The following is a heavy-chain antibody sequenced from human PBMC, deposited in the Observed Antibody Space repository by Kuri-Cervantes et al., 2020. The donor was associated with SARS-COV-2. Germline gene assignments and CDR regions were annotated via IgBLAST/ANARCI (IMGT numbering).Heavy chain of an antibody. CDR3: AKEQNHSNFLYYFDY. V-gene: IGHV3-30*02. Sequence: GESLKISCAASGFNFATYGMHWVRQAPGKGLEWVAFIRYDGSNKYYADSVKGRFTISRDNSKNTLYLQMNSLRAEDTAVYYCAKEQNHSNFLYYFDYWGQGTLVTVSS. J-gene: IGHJ4*02. CDR1: GFNFATYG. D-gene: IGHD4-11*01. CDR2: IRYDGSNK.